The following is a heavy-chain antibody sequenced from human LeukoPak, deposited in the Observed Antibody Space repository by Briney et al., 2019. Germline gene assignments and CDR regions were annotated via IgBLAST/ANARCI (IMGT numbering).Heavy chain of an antibody. D-gene: IGHD3-3*01. J-gene: IGHJ5*02. V-gene: IGHV4-39*01. Sequence: PSETLSLTCTVSGGSISSRRYYWGWIRQPPGKGLEGIGSVDYSGTTYDNPFLNSLATISVDRSKYQFYLKLRSGACADTVWYLCARHYDFWRGYLAWFDPWGQGTLVTVSS. CDR1: GGSISSRRYY. CDR2: VDYSGTT. CDR3: ARHYDFWRGYLAWFDP.